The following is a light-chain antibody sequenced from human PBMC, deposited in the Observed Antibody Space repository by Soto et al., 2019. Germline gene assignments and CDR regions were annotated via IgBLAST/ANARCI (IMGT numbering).Light chain of an antibody. Sequence: EVVLTQSPATLSVSPGERATLSCRASQTVGSNLAWYQHKPGQAPRLLISGASTMATGAPARFGGSESGTEFALTITGLQSEDFTVYFCQQYNTRPQTFGQGTKVEIK. CDR1: QTVGSN. J-gene: IGKJ1*01. V-gene: IGKV3-15*01. CDR3: QQYNTRPQT. CDR2: GAS.